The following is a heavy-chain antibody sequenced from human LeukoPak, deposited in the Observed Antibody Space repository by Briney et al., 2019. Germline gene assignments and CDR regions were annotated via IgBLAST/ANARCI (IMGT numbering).Heavy chain of an antibody. CDR2: IIPILGIA. CDR3: AKGITYYPIKY. J-gene: IGHJ4*02. CDR1: GGTFSSYA. Sequence: SVKVSCKASGGTFSSYAISWVRQAPGQGLEWMGRIIPILGIANYAQKFQGRVTITADKSTSTAYMELSSLRSEDTAVYYCAKGITYYPIKYWGQGALVTVS. V-gene: IGHV1-69*04. D-gene: IGHD1-26*01.